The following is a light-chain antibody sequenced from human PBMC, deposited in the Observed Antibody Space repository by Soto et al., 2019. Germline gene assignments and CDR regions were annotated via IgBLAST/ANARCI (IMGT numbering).Light chain of an antibody. CDR3: QQYVRSPPSWT. Sequence: ETVLTQSPGTLSLSPGERATLSCRASQSVSSSYLAWYQQKPGQAPRLLIYDASSRATGIPARFSGSGCGTDFPLTISRLEPEDFAVYYCQQYVRSPPSWTFGQGTKVEIK. J-gene: IGKJ1*01. V-gene: IGKV3-20*01. CDR2: DAS. CDR1: QSVSSSY.